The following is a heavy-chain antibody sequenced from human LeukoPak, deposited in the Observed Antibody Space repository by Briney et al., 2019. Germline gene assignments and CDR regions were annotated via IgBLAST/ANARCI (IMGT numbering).Heavy chain of an antibody. J-gene: IGHJ4*02. CDR2: IYSSGST. CDR3: PKSGGYGLIDY. D-gene: IGHD1-26*01. CDR1: AASVSGSPYY. Sequence: SETRSLTCTVSAASVSGSPYYWGWLRQPPGKGLEGIGRIYSSGSTYYNASLQSRVTISLETSKNQCCLRLHSVPAADTAIYYCPKSGGYGLIDYWSQGTLVTVSS. V-gene: IGHV4-39*01.